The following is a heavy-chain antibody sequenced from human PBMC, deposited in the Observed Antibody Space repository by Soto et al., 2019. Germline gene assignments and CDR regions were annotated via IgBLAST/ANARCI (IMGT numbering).Heavy chain of an antibody. V-gene: IGHV4-39*01. CDR2: ISYSGST. Sequence: QLQLQESGPGLVKPSETLSLTCTVSGGSISSSSSYWGWIRQPPGKGLEWIGSISYSGSTYYNPSLKSRVTISVYTSKNQFSLKLSSVTAADTAVYFCAKTGFWSGYRVVDYWGQGTLVTVSS. CDR3: AKTGFWSGYRVVDY. J-gene: IGHJ4*02. D-gene: IGHD3-3*01. CDR1: GGSISSSSSY.